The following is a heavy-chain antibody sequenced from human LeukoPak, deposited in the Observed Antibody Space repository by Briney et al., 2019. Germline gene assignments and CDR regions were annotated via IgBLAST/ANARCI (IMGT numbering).Heavy chain of an antibody. CDR3: ARDLNYYDSSGYPY. J-gene: IGHJ4*02. CDR1: GYTFTGYY. V-gene: IGHV1-2*06. D-gene: IGHD3-22*01. CDR2: INPNSGGT. Sequence: ASVKASCKASGYTFTGYYMHWVRQAPGQGLEWMGRINPNSGGTNYAQKFQGRVTMTRDTSISTAYMELSRLRSDDTAVYYCARDLNYYDSSGYPYWGQGTLVTVSS.